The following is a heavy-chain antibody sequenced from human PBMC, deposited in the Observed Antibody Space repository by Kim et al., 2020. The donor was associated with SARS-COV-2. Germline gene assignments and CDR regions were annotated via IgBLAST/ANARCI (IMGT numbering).Heavy chain of an antibody. V-gene: IGHV4-39*01. J-gene: IGHJ5*02. CDR1: GGSISSRSHY. D-gene: IGHD3-22*01. CDR2: IYYSGKT. CDR3: ARLAYDDNSFWFDP. Sequence: SETLSLTCTVSGGSISSRSHYWGWIRQPPGKGLEWIGSIYYSGKTYYNPSLKSRVTISVDTSKNQFSLKLGSVTAADTAVYYCARLAYDDNSFWFDPWGQGTLVTVSS.